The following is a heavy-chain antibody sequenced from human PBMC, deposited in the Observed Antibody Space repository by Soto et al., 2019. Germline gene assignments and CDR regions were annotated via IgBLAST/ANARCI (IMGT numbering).Heavy chain of an antibody. CDR2: IYHTGST. J-gene: IGHJ4*02. D-gene: IGHD4-17*01. CDR3: GAHAGATYGPLDY. CDR1: IGSITSANW. V-gene: IGHV4-4*02. Sequence: QVQLQQSGPGLVKPSGTLSLTCAVSIGSITSANWWTWVRQPPGKELEWIGEIYHTGSTNYNPSLKNRVTISVDKSKNQFSLRLFSVTAADTAVYYCGAHAGATYGPLDYWGRGTLVTVSS.